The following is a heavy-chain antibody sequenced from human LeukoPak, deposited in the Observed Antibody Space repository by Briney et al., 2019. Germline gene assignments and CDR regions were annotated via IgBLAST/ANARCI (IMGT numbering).Heavy chain of an antibody. Sequence: PGGSLRLSCAVSGFTVGSKYMSWVRQAPWKGLEWVSVIYSTGDTRYADSVKGRFTISRDNSKNTLYLQMNSLRAEDTAVYYCARDDYDSNGYYLFDCWGQGTLVTVSS. J-gene: IGHJ4*02. CDR2: IYSTGDT. V-gene: IGHV3-66*01. D-gene: IGHD3-22*01. CDR1: GFTVGSKY. CDR3: ARDDYDSNGYYLFDC.